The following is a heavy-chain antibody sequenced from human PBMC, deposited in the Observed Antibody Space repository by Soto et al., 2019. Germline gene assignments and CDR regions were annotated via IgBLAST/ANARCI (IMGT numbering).Heavy chain of an antibody. D-gene: IGHD2-15*01. J-gene: IGHJ4*02. CDR3: ATTLVGATRHSDNDH. CDR2: IYYNGAT. V-gene: IGHV4-39*02. CDR1: GASITSGHYY. Sequence: QMQLQESGPGLVRPSGTLSLTCCVSGASITSGHYYWAWIRQPPGKVLEWIGSIYYNGATNYNPSLAGRVAISMDTSKNHFSLSLRSTTASDTAFYYCATTLVGATRHSDNDHWGPVTLVTVSS.